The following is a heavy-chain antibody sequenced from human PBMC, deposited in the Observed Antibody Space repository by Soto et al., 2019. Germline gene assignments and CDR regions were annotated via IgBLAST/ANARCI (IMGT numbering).Heavy chain of an antibody. V-gene: IGHV3-30-3*01. CDR3: ARGGDVVVVAATPFDY. J-gene: IGHJ4*02. D-gene: IGHD2-15*01. Sequence: PGGSLRLSCAASGFTFSSYAMHWVRQAPGKGLEWVAVISYDGSNKYYADSAKGRFTISRDNSKNTLYLQMNSLRAEDTAVYYCARGGDVVVVAATPFDYWGQGTLVTVS. CDR1: GFTFSSYA. CDR2: ISYDGSNK.